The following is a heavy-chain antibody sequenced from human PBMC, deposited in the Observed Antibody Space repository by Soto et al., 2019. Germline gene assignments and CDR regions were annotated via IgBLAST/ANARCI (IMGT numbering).Heavy chain of an antibody. CDR1: GGSISSYY. J-gene: IGHJ6*03. CDR3: ARQAGCTNGGCYRGRYYYYYMDV. D-gene: IGHD2-8*01. CDR2: IYYSGST. Sequence: SSETLSLTCTVSGGSISSYYWSWIRQPPGKGLEWIGYIYYSGSTNYNPSLKSRVTISVDTSKNQFSLKLSSVTAADTAVYYCARQAGCTNGGCYRGRYYYYYMDVWGKGTTVTVSS. V-gene: IGHV4-59*08.